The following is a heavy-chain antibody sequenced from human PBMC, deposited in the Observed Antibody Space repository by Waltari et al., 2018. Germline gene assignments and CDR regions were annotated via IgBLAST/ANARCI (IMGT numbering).Heavy chain of an antibody. V-gene: IGHV3-48*01. CDR3: AGQYSRRYYYYGMDV. CDR2: ISSSSSTI. D-gene: IGHD6-6*01. CDR1: GFTFSSYS. Sequence: EVQLVESGGGLVQPGGSLRLSCAASGFTFSSYSMNWVRQAPGKGLEWVSYISSSSSTIYYADSVKGRFTISRDNAKNSLYLQMNSLRAEDTAVYYCAGQYSRRYYYYGMDVWGQGTTVTVSS. J-gene: IGHJ6*02.